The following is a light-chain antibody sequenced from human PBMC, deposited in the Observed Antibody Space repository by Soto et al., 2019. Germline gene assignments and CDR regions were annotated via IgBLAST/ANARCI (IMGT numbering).Light chain of an antibody. CDR2: GAS. V-gene: IGKV3-20*01. CDR1: QSVSSSY. CDR3: QQYGTSPWT. J-gene: IGKJ1*01. Sequence: EIVLTQSPFTLSVSPGERATLSCRASQSVSSSYLAWYQQKPGQAPRLLIYGASSRATGIPDRFSGSGSGTDFTLTISRLEPEDFAVYYCQQYGTSPWTFGQGTKVDIK.